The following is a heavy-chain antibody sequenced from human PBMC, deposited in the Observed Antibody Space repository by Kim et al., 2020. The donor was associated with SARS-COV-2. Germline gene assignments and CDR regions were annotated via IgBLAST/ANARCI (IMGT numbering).Heavy chain of an antibody. V-gene: IGHV3-23*01. CDR1: GFTFSSYA. CDR2: ISGSGGST. CDR3: AKVGSSSWYQGLYFDY. D-gene: IGHD6-13*01. J-gene: IGHJ4*02. Sequence: GGSLRLSCAASGFTFSSYAMSWVRQAPGKGLEWVSAISGSGGSTYYADSVKGRFTISRDNSKNTLYLQMNSLRAEDTAVYYCAKVGSSSWYQGLYFDYWGQGTLVTVSS.